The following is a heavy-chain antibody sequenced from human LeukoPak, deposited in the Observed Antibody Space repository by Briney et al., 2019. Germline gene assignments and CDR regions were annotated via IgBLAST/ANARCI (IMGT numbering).Heavy chain of an antibody. D-gene: IGHD1-26*01. Sequence: GGSLRLSCAASGFTFNGSAMHWVRQASGKGLEWVGRIRSKANSYATAYAASVKGRFTISRDDSKNTAYLQMNSLKTEDTAVYYCTRRGVGADSTFDYWGQGTLVTVSS. CDR1: GFTFNGSA. J-gene: IGHJ4*02. CDR2: IRSKANSYAT. V-gene: IGHV3-73*01. CDR3: TRRGVGADSTFDY.